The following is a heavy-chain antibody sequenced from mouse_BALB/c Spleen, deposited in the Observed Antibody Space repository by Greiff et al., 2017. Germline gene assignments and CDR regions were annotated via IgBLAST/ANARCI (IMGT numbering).Heavy chain of an antibody. CDR3: ARKSPISYYAMDY. D-gene: IGHD1-2*01. Sequence: EVQLVKSGGGLVQPGGSRKLSCAASGFTFSSFGMHWVRQAPEKGLEWVAYISSGSSTIYYADTVKGRFTISRDNPKNTLFLQMTSLRSEDTAMYYCARKSPISYYAMDYWGQGTSVTVSS. CDR2: ISSGSSTI. CDR1: GFTFSSFG. J-gene: IGHJ4*01. V-gene: IGHV5-17*02.